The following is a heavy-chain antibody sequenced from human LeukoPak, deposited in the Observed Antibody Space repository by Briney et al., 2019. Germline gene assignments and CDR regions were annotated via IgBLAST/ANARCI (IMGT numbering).Heavy chain of an antibody. J-gene: IGHJ4*02. CDR1: GYTFTSYG. V-gene: IGHV1-18*01. Sequence: APVKVSCKASGYTFTSYGISWVRQAPGQGLEWMGWISAENGNTGYVENLLGRVTMTTDTSSSTVYMELRSLRPDDTAVYDCARERHYDFWSGYPSDFDYWGQGTLVTVSS. D-gene: IGHD3-3*01. CDR2: ISAENGNT. CDR3: ARERHYDFWSGYPSDFDY.